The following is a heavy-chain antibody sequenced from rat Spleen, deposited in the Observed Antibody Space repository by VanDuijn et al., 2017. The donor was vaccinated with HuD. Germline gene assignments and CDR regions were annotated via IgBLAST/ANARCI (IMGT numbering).Heavy chain of an antibody. J-gene: IGHJ2*01. CDR2: ISSDGGRN. CDR1: GFTFSDYN. D-gene: IGHD1-12*01. Sequence: EVQLVESGGCLVQPGRSLKLSCAASGFTFSDYNMAWVRQTPKKGLEWVATISSDGGRNFYRDSVRGRFTISSDNAKSTLYLQTNSLRSEDTATYFCARQRTMIDWGQGVMVTVSS. CDR3: ARQRTMID. V-gene: IGHV5-7*01.